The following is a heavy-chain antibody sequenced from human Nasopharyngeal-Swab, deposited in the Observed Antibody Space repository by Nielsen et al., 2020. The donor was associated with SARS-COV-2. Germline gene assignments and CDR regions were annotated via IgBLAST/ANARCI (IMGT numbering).Heavy chain of an antibody. Sequence: GESLKISCAASGFTFSSYDMHWVRQAPGKGLEWVSAIGTAGDTYYPGSVKGRFTISRENAKNSLYLQMNSLRAGDTAVYYCARGAVAVVPAAMRYYYYYYMDVWGKGTTVTVSS. CDR3: ARGAVAVVPAAMRYYYYYYMDV. J-gene: IGHJ6*03. CDR1: GFTFSSYD. V-gene: IGHV3-13*04. D-gene: IGHD2-2*01. CDR2: IGTAGDT.